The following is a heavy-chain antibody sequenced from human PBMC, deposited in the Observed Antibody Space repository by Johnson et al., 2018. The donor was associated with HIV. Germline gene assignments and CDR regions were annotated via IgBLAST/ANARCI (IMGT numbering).Heavy chain of an antibody. CDR1: GFTVTTKY. V-gene: IGHV3-66*01. J-gene: IGHJ3*02. CDR2: IYSGGST. CDR3: AKAYSSSWYPVGMDDAFDI. D-gene: IGHD6-13*01. Sequence: VQLVESGGGWVQPGGSLRLSCAASGFTVTTKYMSWVRQAPGKGLEWVSVIYSGGSTFYADSVKGRFTISRDNSKNTLYLQMNSLRAEDTAEYYCAKAYSSSWYPVGMDDAFDIWGQGTMVTASS.